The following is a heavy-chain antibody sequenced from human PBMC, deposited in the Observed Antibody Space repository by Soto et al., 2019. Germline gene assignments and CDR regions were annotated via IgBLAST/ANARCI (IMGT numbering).Heavy chain of an antibody. J-gene: IGHJ4*02. CDR1: GFTFSSYG. Sequence: QVQLVESGGGVVQPGRSLRLSCAASGFTFSSYGMHWVRQAPGKGLEWVAVIWYDGSNKYYADSVKGRFTISRDNSKNTLYLQMNSLRAEDTAVYYCARDPHAYSGSPPDYFDYWGQGTLVTVSS. D-gene: IGHD1-26*01. CDR2: IWYDGSNK. CDR3: ARDPHAYSGSPPDYFDY. V-gene: IGHV3-33*01.